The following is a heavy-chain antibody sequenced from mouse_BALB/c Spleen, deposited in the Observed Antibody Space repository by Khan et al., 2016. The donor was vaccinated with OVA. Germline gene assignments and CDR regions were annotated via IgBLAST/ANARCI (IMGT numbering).Heavy chain of an antibody. V-gene: IGHV1S135*01. CDR1: GYAFTTYN. CDR2: IDPYNGGT. Sequence: VQLKQSGPELVRPGASVKVSCKASGYAFTTYNIYWVKQSHGKSLEWIGYIDPYNGGTNYNQNFEDKATLTVDQSSSAAYMHLDSLTSEDSAVYFCARSSDGYYPLADWGQGTLVTVSA. CDR3: ARSSDGYYPLAD. D-gene: IGHD2-3*01. J-gene: IGHJ3*01.